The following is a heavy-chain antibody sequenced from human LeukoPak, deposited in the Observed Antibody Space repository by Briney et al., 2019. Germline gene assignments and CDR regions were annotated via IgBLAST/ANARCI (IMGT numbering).Heavy chain of an antibody. J-gene: IGHJ4*02. Sequence: GGSLRLSCAASGFTVSSNYMSWVRQAPGKGLEWVSVIYSGGSTYYADSVKGRFTISRDNYKNTLYLQMNSLRAEDTAVYYCASSLTDYYGSGSYYTFDYWGQGTLVTVSS. CDR3: ASSLTDYYGSGSYYTFDY. D-gene: IGHD3-10*01. CDR2: IYSGGST. V-gene: IGHV3-66*01. CDR1: GFTVSSNY.